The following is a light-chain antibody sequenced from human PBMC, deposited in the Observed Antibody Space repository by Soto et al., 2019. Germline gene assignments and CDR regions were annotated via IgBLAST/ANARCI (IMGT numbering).Light chain of an antibody. J-gene: IGKJ2*01. CDR3: QKYNNWPEDN. Sequence: ELVVTQSPATLSVSPGEGVTLSCSSSQSVGNSLAWYQQKPGHPPRLLIYGASTRVTGIPARFSGSGSGTEFTLTIISLKSEYFEVYYCQKYNNWPEDNFGQGTKLDIK. CDR2: GAS. V-gene: IGKV3-15*01. CDR1: QSVGNS.